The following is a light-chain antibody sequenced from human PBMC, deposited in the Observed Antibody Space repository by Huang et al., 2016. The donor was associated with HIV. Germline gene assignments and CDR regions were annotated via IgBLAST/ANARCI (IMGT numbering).Light chain of an antibody. CDR3: QQSYSVRYT. Sequence: DIQMTQSPSSLSASVGDRVTITCRASQKIDHYLNWYQQKPGQGPKRLISAASTLRSGDPSRFSGSGSGTDVTRTINRLRPGDFATYYCQQSYSVRYTFGQGTKLETK. V-gene: IGKV1-39*01. CDR2: AAS. CDR1: QKIDHY. J-gene: IGKJ2*01.